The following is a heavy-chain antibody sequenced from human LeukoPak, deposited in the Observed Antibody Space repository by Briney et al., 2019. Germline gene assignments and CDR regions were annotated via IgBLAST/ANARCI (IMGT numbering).Heavy chain of an antibody. V-gene: IGHV3-23*01. J-gene: IGHJ4*02. CDR2: ISGSGGST. CDR1: GFTFSSYA. CDR3: AKGQLLSPYYFDY. Sequence: GGSLRLSCAASGFTFSSYAMSWVRQAPGKGLEWVSAISGSGGSTYYADSVKGRFTISRDNSKNTLYLQRNSLRAEDTAVYYCAKGQLLSPYYFDYWGQGTLVTVSS. D-gene: IGHD2-2*01.